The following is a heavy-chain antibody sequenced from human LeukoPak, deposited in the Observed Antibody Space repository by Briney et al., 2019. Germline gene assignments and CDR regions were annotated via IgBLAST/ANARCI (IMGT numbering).Heavy chain of an antibody. CDR1: GYTFTGYN. J-gene: IGHJ4*02. D-gene: IGHD7-27*01. CDR2: INPNSGVT. V-gene: IGHV1-2*02. CDR3: APSPNWPTFYFDY. Sequence: SVKVSCKASGYTFTGYNMHWVRQAPGQGPEWMGWINPNSGVTNYAQKFLGRVTMTRDTSIDTAYMDLSRLRSDDTAVYYCAPSPNWPTFYFDYWGQGTLVTVSS.